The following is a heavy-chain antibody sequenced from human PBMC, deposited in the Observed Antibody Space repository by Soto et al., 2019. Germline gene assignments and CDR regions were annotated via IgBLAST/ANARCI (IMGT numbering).Heavy chain of an antibody. J-gene: IGHJ3*02. D-gene: IGHD2-21*01. CDR2: IYPGNFDT. Sequence: KISCKESGDGFSIHLVAWLRQMPGKGLEWVGIIYPGNFDTMYSPSFEGQVTISADTALSTTYLQWDTLKPSDTAMYFCASDSHCGGGYCPMGGIDRWGQGTMFTDS. CDR3: ASDSHCGGGYCPMGGIDR. CDR1: GDGFSIHL. V-gene: IGHV5-51*01.